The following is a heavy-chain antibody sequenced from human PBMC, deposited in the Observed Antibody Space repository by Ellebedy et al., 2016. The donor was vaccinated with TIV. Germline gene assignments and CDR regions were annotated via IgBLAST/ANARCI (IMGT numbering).Heavy chain of an antibody. CDR1: GFTFSSYA. Sequence: GESLKISXAASGFTFSSYAMSWVRQAPGKGLEWVSAISGSGGSTYYADSVKGRFTISRDNSKNTLYLQMNSLRAEDTAVYYCAKDNNDSTRWGQGTLVTVSS. V-gene: IGHV3-23*01. D-gene: IGHD3-22*01. J-gene: IGHJ4*02. CDR3: AKDNNDSTR. CDR2: ISGSGGST.